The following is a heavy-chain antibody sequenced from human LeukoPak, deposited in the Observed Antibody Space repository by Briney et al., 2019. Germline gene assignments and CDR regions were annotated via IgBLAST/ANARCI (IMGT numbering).Heavy chain of an antibody. V-gene: IGHV1-24*01. J-gene: IGHJ4*02. Sequence: ASVKVSCKASGYTLTELSMHWVRQAPGKGLEWMGGFDPEDGETIYAQKFQGRVTMTEDTSTDTAYMELSSLRSEDTAVYYCATEVMAAHYFDYWGQGTLVTVSS. CDR2: FDPEDGET. D-gene: IGHD2-21*01. CDR3: ATEVMAAHYFDY. CDR1: GYTLTELS.